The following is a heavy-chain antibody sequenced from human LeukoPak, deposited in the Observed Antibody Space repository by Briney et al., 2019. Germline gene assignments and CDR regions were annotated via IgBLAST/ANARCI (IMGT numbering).Heavy chain of an antibody. CDR3: ARGGWVAGHYYYGMDV. CDR1: GGSISSYY. V-gene: IGHV4-59*12. CDR2: IYYSGST. Sequence: PSETLSLTCTVSGGSISSYYWSWIRQPPGKGLEWIGYIYYSGSTNYNPSLKSRVTISVGTSKNQFSLKLSSVTAADTAVYYCARGGWVAGHYYYGMDVWGQGTTVTVSS. J-gene: IGHJ6*02. D-gene: IGHD6-19*01.